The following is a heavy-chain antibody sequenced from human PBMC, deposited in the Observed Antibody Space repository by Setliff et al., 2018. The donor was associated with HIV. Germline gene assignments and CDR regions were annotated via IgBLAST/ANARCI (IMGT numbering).Heavy chain of an antibody. D-gene: IGHD3-16*01. V-gene: IGHV1-69*10. CDR3: AKDRGRGKWLDP. CDR2: IIPIIGIT. Sequence: GASVKVSCKASGGTFSSYAISWVRQAPGQGLEWMGGIIPIIGITNQAQKFQGIVTITADKSTNTAYMKLSSLRSEDTAVYYCAKDRGRGKWLDPWGQGTLVTVSS. CDR1: GGTFSSYA. J-gene: IGHJ5*02.